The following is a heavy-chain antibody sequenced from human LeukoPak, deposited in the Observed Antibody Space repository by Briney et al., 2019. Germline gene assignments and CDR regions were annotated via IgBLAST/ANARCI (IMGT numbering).Heavy chain of an antibody. CDR2: MNEDGSVK. CDR1: DFTFSNYW. D-gene: IGHD6-19*01. Sequence: GGSLRLSCTASDFTFSNYWMAWLRQAPGRGLEWVANMNEDGSVKNYVGSVKGRFTISRDNSKNTLYLQMNSLRAEDTAVYYCARGYSSGGGPFDRWGQGTLVTVSS. CDR3: ARGYSSGGGPFDR. V-gene: IGHV3-7*05. J-gene: IGHJ5*02.